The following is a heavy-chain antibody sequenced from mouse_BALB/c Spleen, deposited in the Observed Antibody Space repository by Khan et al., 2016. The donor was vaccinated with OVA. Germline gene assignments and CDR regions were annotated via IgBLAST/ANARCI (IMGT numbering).Heavy chain of an antibody. J-gene: IGHJ2*01. D-gene: IGHD1-1*01. CDR3: ARIYGGGFDY. V-gene: IGHV3-2*02. CDR1: GYSITTDYA. Sequence: EVQLQESGPGLVKPSQSLSLTCTVTGYSITTDYAWNWIGQFPGSKLEWMGHISYSGNTKYNPSLKSRISITRDTSKNQFFLQLKYVHPEDTARYYCARIYGGGFDYWGQGTTLTVSS. CDR2: ISYSGNT.